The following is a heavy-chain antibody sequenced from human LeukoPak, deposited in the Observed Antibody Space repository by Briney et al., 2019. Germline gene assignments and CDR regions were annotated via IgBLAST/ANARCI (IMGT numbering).Heavy chain of an antibody. Sequence: GGSLRLSCAASGFTFSSYGMHWVRQAPGKGLEWVAVIWYDGSNKYYADSVKGRFTISRDDSKNTLYLQMNSLRAEDTAVYYWAVGGRGGGFLSGGFGYWGQGNLVTVSS. CDR2: IWYDGSNK. CDR1: GFTFSSYG. D-gene: IGHD1-14*01. CDR3: AVGGRGGGFLSGGFGY. J-gene: IGHJ4*02. V-gene: IGHV3-33*01.